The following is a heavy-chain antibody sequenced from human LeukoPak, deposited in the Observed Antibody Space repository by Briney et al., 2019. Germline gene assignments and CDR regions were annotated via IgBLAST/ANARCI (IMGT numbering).Heavy chain of an antibody. J-gene: IGHJ5*02. CDR1: GHTFSRSY. Sequence: GASVKVSCKASGHTFSRSYMHWVRQAPGQGLEWMGVINPSGTWTSYAQKFRGRITMTRDMSTSTDYMELRSLGFEDTAVYYCAKDKSVGDIAWWFDPWGQGTLVTVSS. D-gene: IGHD1-26*01. V-gene: IGHV1-46*01. CDR2: INPSGTWT. CDR3: AKDKSVGDIAWWFDP.